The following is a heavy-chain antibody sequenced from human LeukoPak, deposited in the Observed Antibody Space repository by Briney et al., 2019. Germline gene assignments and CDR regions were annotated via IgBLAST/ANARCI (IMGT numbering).Heavy chain of an antibody. J-gene: IGHJ2*01. CDR1: GGSVSSGSYY. D-gene: IGHD2-2*01. Sequence: SETLSLTCTVSGGSVSSGSYYWSWIRQPPGKGLEWIGYIYYSGSTNYNPSLKGRVTISVDTSKNQFSLKLSSVTAADTAVYYCARSRSTSRHWYFDLWGRGTLVTVSS. CDR2: IYYSGST. CDR3: ARSRSTSRHWYFDL. V-gene: IGHV4-61*01.